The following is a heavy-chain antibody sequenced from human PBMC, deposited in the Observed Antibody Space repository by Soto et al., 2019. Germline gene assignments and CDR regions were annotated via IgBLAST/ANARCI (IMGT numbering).Heavy chain of an antibody. CDR1: GFTFSSYA. D-gene: IGHD2-15*01. CDR3: ARGVGYYRCGRCYPNLLNYFDY. Sequence: QVQLVESGGGVVQPGRSLRLSCAASGFTFSSYAMHWVRQAPGKGLEWVAIISYDGSNKYYADSVKGRFTISRDNSKNTVFLQMDRLRGGDTAVYYCARGVGYYRCGRCYPNLLNYFDYWGQGTLGNVSS. CDR2: ISYDGSNK. J-gene: IGHJ4*02. V-gene: IGHV3-30-3*01.